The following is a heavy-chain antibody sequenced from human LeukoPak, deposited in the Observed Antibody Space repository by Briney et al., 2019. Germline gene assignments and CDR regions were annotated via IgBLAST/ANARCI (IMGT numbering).Heavy chain of an antibody. V-gene: IGHV1-46*01. D-gene: IGHD1-20*01. J-gene: IGHJ3*02. Sequence: ASVKVSCKASGYTFTSYYIHWVRQAPGQGLECMGIINSSGGSTSYAQKFQGRVTMTRDASTSTVYMELSSLRSEDTAVYYCARLTGKKAFDIWGQGTMVTVSS. CDR2: INSSGGST. CDR1: GYTFTSYY. CDR3: ARLTGKKAFDI.